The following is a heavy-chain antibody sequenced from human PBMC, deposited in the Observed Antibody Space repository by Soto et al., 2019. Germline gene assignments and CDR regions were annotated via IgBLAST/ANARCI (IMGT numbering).Heavy chain of an antibody. D-gene: IGHD2-15*01. V-gene: IGHV3-48*01. CDR1: GFTFSSYS. CDR2: ISSSSSTI. CDR3: ASQYCSGGSCYYGMDV. J-gene: IGHJ6*02. Sequence: PGGSLRLSCAASGFTFSSYSMNWVRQAPGKGLEWVSYISSSSSTIYYADSVKGRFTISRDNAKNSLYLQMNSLRAEDTAVYYCASQYCSGGSCYYGMDVWGQGTTVTVSS.